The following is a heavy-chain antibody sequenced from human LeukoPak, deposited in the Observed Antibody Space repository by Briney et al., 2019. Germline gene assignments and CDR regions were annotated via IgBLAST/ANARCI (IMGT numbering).Heavy chain of an antibody. CDR2: INPNSGGT. CDR1: GYTFTGYY. Sequence: ASVKVSCKASGYTFTGYYIHWVRQAPGQGLEWMGWINPNSGGTNYAQKFQGRVTVTRDTSISTAYMELSSLLSDDTAMYYCVREGNELLSKNFDYWGQGTLVTVSS. CDR3: VREGNELLSKNFDY. V-gene: IGHV1-2*02. D-gene: IGHD2-21*02. J-gene: IGHJ4*02.